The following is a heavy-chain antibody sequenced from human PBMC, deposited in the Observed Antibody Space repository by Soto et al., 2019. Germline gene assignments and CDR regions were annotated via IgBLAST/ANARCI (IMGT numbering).Heavy chain of an antibody. CDR2: IYYSGST. CDR3: ARGLIRGSGSYLFDY. D-gene: IGHD3-10*01. J-gene: IGHJ4*02. V-gene: IGHV4-31*03. CDR1: GGSISSGGYY. Sequence: SETLSLTCTVSGGSISSGGYYWSWIRQHPGKGLEWIGYIYYSGSTYYNPSLKSRVTISVDTSKNQFSLKLSSVTAADTAVYYCARGLIRGSGSYLFDYWGQGTLVTVSS.